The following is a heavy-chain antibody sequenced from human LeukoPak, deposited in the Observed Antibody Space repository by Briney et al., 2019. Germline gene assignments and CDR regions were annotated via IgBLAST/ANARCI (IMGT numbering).Heavy chain of an antibody. J-gene: IGHJ6*02. CDR3: ARGGAHGMDV. D-gene: IGHD1-26*01. Sequence: GGSLRLSCAASGFTFSDYYMTWIRQVPGKGLEWVSYMSGDADVINYADSVKGRFTISRDNDKRSVYLQMNSLRAEDTALYYCARGGAHGMDVWGQGTTVTVSS. V-gene: IGHV3-11*01. CDR1: GFTFSDYY. CDR2: MSGDADVI.